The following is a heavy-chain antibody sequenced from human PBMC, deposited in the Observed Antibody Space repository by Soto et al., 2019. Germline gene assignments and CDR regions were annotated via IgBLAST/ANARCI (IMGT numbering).Heavy chain of an antibody. V-gene: IGHV3-7*03. J-gene: IGHJ4*02. D-gene: IGHD2-15*01. CDR3: ARFWGYCSGGSCYGDY. CDR2: IKQDGSEK. CDR1: GFTFSSYW. Sequence: EVQLVESGGGLVQPGGSLRLSCAASGFTFSSYWMSWVRQAPGKGLEWVANIKQDGSEKYYVDSVKGRFTISRDHAKNSLYLQMNSLRAEDTAVYYCARFWGYCSGGSCYGDYWGQGTLVTVSS.